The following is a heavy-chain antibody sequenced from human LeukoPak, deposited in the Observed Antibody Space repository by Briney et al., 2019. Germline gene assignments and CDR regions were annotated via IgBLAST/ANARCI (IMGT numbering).Heavy chain of an antibody. CDR1: GGSISSYY. Sequence: PSETLSLTCTGSGGSISSYYWSWIRQPPGKGLEWIGYIYYSGSTNYNPSLKSRVTISVDTSKNQFSLKLSSVTAADTAVYYCARETPGGDGYTDYWGQGTLVTVSS. CDR3: ARETPGGDGYTDY. J-gene: IGHJ4*02. V-gene: IGHV4-59*01. CDR2: IYYSGST. D-gene: IGHD5-24*01.